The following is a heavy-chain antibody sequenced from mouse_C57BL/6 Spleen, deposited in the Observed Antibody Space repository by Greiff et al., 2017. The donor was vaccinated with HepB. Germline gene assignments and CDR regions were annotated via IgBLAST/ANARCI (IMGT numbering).Heavy chain of an antibody. J-gene: IGHJ4*01. Sequence: QVQLQQSGAELVKPGASVKISCKASGYAFSSYWMNWVKQRPGKGLEWIGQIYPGDGDTNYNGKFKGKATLTADKSSGTAYMQLSSLTSEDSAVYFCARGNYYGSSYRAMDYWGQGTSVTVSS. CDR2: IYPGDGDT. D-gene: IGHD1-1*01. V-gene: IGHV1-80*01. CDR1: GYAFSSYW. CDR3: ARGNYYGSSYRAMDY.